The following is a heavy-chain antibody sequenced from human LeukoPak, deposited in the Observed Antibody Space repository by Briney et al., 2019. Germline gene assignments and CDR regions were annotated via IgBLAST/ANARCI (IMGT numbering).Heavy chain of an antibody. D-gene: IGHD1-26*01. J-gene: IGHJ5*02. CDR2: ISGSGVNT. CDR3: ARDMTSPIERWFDP. CDR1: GFIFSSYA. Sequence: PGGSLRLSCAASGFIFSSYAMSWVRQAPGKGLEWVSGISGSGVNTYHADSVKGRFTISRDNSKNTLYLQMSSLRAEDTAVYYCARDMTSPIERWFDPWGQGTLVTVSS. V-gene: IGHV3-23*01.